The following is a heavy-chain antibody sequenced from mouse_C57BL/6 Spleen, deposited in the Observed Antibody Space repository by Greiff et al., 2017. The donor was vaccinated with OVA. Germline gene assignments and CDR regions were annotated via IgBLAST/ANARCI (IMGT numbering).Heavy chain of an antibody. J-gene: IGHJ2*01. CDR2: IYPGDGDT. CDR3: AREESGRYYFDY. CDR1: GYAFSSSW. V-gene: IGHV1-82*01. Sequence: VQLQESGPELVKPGASVKISCKASGYAFSSSWMNWVKQRPGKGLEWIGRIYPGDGDTNYNGKFKGKATLTADKSSSTAYMQLSSLTSEDSAVYFCAREESGRYYFDYWGQGTTLTVSS.